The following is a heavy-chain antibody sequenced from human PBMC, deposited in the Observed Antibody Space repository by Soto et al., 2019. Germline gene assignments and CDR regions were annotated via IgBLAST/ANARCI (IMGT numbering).Heavy chain of an antibody. CDR2: IFVTGAP. V-gene: IGHV4-61*01. Sequence: QVQLQESGPGLVKPSETLSLICFVSGAAVGSGQSYWNWIRQAPGKGLVWIGHIFVTGAPKYSASLKRRVNISVDTSKGQISLNLSSATAADTATDFGARGRADSAASSLRRRIDAWGQGTTVTVAS. J-gene: IGHJ6*02. D-gene: IGHD2-2*01. CDR1: GAAVGSGQSY. CDR3: ARGRADSAASSLRRRIDA.